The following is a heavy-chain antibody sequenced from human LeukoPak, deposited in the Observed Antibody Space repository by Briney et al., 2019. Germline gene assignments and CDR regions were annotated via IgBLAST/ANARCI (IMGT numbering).Heavy chain of an antibody. CDR2: IYTDGSTK. J-gene: IGHJ4*03. D-gene: IGHD1-26*01. CDR1: GFIFSNSG. V-gene: IGHV3-33*06. CDR3: AKHPPWEPVDY. Sequence: GGSLRLSCAASGFIFSNSGMHWVRQAPGKGLEWVTVIYTDGSTKYYADSVKGRFTISRDSSKNTLYLRMNSLRAEDTAVYYCAKHPPWEPVDYWGHGTLVTVSS.